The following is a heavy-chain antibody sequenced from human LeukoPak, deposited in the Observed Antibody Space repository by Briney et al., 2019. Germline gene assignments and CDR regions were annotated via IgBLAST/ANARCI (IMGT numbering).Heavy chain of an antibody. V-gene: IGHV3-53*01. CDR2: IYSGGVT. CDR1: GFTVNRNY. J-gene: IGHJ4*02. CDR3: ATNRDYYDSSGYSF. D-gene: IGHD3-22*01. Sequence: PGGSLRLSCAASGFTVNRNYMSWVRQAPGKGLEWVSVIYSGGVTYYADSVKGRFTISRDNAKNTLYLQMNSLRAEDTAVYYCATNRDYYDSSGYSFWGQGTLVTVSS.